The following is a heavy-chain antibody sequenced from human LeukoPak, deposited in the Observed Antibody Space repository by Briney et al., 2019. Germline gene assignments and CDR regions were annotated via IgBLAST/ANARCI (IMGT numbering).Heavy chain of an antibody. CDR3: ARVGYYYYMDV. Sequence: SETLSLTCTVSGGSISSYYWSWIRQPPGKGLEWIGYIYYSGSTNYNPSLKSRVTISVDTSKNQFSLKLSSVTAADTAVYYCARVGYYYYMDVWGKGTTVTVSS. CDR2: IYYSGST. CDR1: GGSISSYY. V-gene: IGHV4-59*01. J-gene: IGHJ6*03.